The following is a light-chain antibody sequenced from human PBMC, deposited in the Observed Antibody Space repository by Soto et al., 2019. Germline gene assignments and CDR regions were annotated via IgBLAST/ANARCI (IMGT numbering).Light chain of an antibody. Sequence: EIVLTQSPGTLSLSPGERGTLSCRASQNLGTLYLAWFQQKSGQAPRLLIYSASRRATGIPDRFTGSGSGTDFTLTINRVEPEDFAVYFCQQYVGSPRTFGQGTKV. J-gene: IGKJ1*01. CDR1: QNLGTLY. V-gene: IGKV3-20*01. CDR3: QQYVGSPRT. CDR2: SAS.